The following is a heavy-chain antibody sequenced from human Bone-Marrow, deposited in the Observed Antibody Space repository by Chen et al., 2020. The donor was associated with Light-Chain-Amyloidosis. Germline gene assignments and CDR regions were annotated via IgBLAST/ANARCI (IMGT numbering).Heavy chain of an antibody. CDR2: IKQDGSKN. V-gene: IGHV3-7*01. D-gene: IGHD2-8*02. CDR1: EFTFTNFW. CDR3: ARDRGWWTFDI. Sequence: EVQLVESGGGLVQPGGSLRLSCTASEFTFTNFWMIWVRQAPGKGLEWVANIKQDGSKNYYVDSVKGRFTISRDNAKNSLYLQMNSLRAEYTAVYYCARDRGWWTFDIWGQGTMVTVSS. J-gene: IGHJ3*02.